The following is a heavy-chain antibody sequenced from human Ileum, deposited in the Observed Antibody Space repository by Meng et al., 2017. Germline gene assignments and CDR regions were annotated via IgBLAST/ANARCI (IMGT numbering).Heavy chain of an antibody. CDR2: INSDGSST. J-gene: IGHJ4*02. D-gene: IGHD3-10*01. V-gene: IGHV3-74*01. Sequence: EVQLIASGGGLVQAGGSLRLSVGYLGFPFSSYWMHCVRQAPGKGLVWVSRINSDGSSTSYADSVKGRFTISRDNAKNTLYLQMNSLRAEDTAVYYCARDWFFDYWGQGTLVTVSS. CDR3: ARDWFFDY. CDR1: GFPFSSYW.